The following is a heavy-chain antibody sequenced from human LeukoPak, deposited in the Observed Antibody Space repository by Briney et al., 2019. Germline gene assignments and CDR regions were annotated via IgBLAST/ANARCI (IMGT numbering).Heavy chain of an antibody. V-gene: IGHV3-9*01. J-gene: IGHJ6*03. Sequence: GGSLRLSCAASGFTFDDYAMHWVRQAPGKGLEWVSGISWNSGSIGYADSVKGRFTISRDNAKNSLYMQMNSLRAEDTALYYCAKDTRSRGGYYYYYMDVWGKGTTVTVSS. D-gene: IGHD3-10*01. CDR3: AKDTRSRGGYYYYYMDV. CDR2: ISWNSGSI. CDR1: GFTFDDYA.